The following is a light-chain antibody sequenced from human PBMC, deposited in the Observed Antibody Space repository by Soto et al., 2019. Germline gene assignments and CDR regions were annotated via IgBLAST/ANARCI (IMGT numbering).Light chain of an antibody. CDR3: QQYGSIPIT. Sequence: EIVMTQSPATLSVSPGERATLSCRASQSVSSNLAWYQQKPGQAPRLLIYDASNRATGIPARFSGSGSGTDFTLTISRLEPEDFAVYYCQQYGSIPITFGQGTRLEIK. J-gene: IGKJ5*01. V-gene: IGKV3-20*01. CDR1: QSVSSN. CDR2: DAS.